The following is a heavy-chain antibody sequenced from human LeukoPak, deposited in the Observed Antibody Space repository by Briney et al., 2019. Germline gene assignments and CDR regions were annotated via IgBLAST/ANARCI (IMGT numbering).Heavy chain of an antibody. CDR2: IYTSGST. CDR1: GGSISSYY. V-gene: IGHV4-4*07. Sequence: SETLSLTCTVSGGSISSYYWSWIRQPAGKGLEWIGRIYTSGSTNYNPPLKSRVTMSVDTSKNQFSLKLSSVTAADAAVYYCARDVVVVPAAVWYNWFDPWGQGTLVTVSS. CDR3: ARDVVVVPAAVWYNWFDP. D-gene: IGHD2-2*01. J-gene: IGHJ5*02.